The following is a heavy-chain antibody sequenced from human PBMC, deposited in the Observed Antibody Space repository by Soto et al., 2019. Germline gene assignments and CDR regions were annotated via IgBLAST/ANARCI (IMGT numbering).Heavy chain of an antibody. CDR3: AREFVQQRFLEWFNWFDP. J-gene: IGHJ5*02. Sequence: QVQLVQSGAEVKKPGASVKVSCKASGYTFTSYYMHWVRQAPGQGLEWMGIINPSGGSTSYAQKFQGRVTMTRDTSTSTVYMELSSLRSEDTAVYYCAREFVQQRFLEWFNWFDPWGQGTLVTVSS. D-gene: IGHD3-3*01. CDR2: INPSGGST. V-gene: IGHV1-46*01. CDR1: GYTFTSYY.